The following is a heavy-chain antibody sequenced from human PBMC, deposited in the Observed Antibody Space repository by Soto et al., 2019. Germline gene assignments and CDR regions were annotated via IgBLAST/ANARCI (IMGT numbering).Heavy chain of an antibody. CDR3: AREGHYYDSSGYYQPPHHYWYFDP. J-gene: IGHJ2*01. Sequence: QVQLQESGPGLVKPSQTLSLTCTVSGGSISSGGYYWSWIRQHPGKGLEWIGYLYYSGSTYYNPSPKRRVTISVDTSMNRFSLKLSSVTAADTGAYYFAREGHYYDSSGYYQPPHHYWYFDPWGRGSLVTVSS. V-gene: IGHV4-31*03. CDR1: GGSISSGGYY. D-gene: IGHD3-22*01. CDR2: LYYSGST.